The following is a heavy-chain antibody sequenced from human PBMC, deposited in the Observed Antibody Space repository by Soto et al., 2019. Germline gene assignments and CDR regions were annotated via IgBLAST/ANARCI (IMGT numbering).Heavy chain of an antibody. D-gene: IGHD3-22*01. Sequence: PSETLSLTCTVSGGSFSPNYWSWIRQPPGKGLEWIGEINHSGSTNYNPSLKSRVTISVDTSKNQFSLKLSSVTAADTAVYYCARDMYYYDSSGYNPLGQGTLVTVS. CDR3: ARDMYYYDSSGYNP. CDR1: GGSFSPNY. J-gene: IGHJ5*02. V-gene: IGHV4-34*01. CDR2: INHSGST.